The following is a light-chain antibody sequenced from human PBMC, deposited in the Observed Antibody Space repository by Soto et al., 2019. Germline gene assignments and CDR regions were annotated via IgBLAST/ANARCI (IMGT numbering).Light chain of an antibody. Sequence: EIVMTQSPLSLTVTPGEPASISCKSSQSLQHNNGNTLLDWYMQKPGQSPQLLIHLGSRRAPGAPDRVSGSGSGTDFTLRISTVEADDAAIYYCMQALQTPRTFGQGTKLEI. CDR2: LGS. CDR1: QSLQHNNGNTL. V-gene: IGKV2-28*01. J-gene: IGKJ1*01. CDR3: MQALQTPRT.